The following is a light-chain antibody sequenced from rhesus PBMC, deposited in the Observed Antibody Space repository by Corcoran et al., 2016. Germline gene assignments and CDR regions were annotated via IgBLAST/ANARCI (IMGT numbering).Light chain of an antibody. J-gene: IGKJ2*01. CDR2: AAT. Sequence: DIQMTQSPSALPASVGDRVTIPCRARQNIYSNSEWYQQKPGKAPMFLIYAATSLQTGIPSRFSGNGSRTDFTLTIRILQPGDSAAYYCPHYYDNPYSFGLGTKVEIK. CDR3: PHYYDNPYS. CDR1: QNIYSN. V-gene: IGKV1S12*01.